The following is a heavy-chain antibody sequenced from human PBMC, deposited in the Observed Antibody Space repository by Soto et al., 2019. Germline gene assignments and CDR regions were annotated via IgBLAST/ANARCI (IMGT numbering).Heavy chain of an antibody. CDR2: VHNSGST. CDR3: TGDRNNRVWYKY. J-gene: IGHJ4*02. Sequence: QVQLQESGPGLVKPSETLSLSCTVSGDPISRYHWSWIRQTPGKGLAWIGYVHNSGSTSYNPSLKSRVTISIDPSRKQFSLRLRSVTAADTAVYYCTGDRNNRVWYKYWGQGTLVTVSS. D-gene: IGHD6-19*01. CDR1: GDPISRYH. V-gene: IGHV4-59*01.